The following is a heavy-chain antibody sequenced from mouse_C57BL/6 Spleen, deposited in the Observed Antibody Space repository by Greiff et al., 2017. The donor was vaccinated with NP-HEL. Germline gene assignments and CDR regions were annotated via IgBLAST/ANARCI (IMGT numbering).Heavy chain of an antibody. CDR1: GYTFTSYW. V-gene: IGHV1-74*01. J-gene: IGHJ2*01. Sequence: QVQLQQPGAELVKPGASVKVSCKASGYTFTSYWMHWVKQRPGQGLEWIGRIHPSDSDTNYNQKFKGKATLTVDKSSSTAYMQLSSLTAEDAAVYYCAIDGDSSGYPDYWGQGTTLTVSS. CDR3: AIDGDSSGYPDY. D-gene: IGHD3-2*02. CDR2: IHPSDSDT.